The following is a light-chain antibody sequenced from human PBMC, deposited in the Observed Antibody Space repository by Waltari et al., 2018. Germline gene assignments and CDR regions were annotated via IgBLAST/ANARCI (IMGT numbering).Light chain of an antibody. Sequence: QSALTQPASVSGSPGQSITISCTGTTSNIGNYNFVSWYQQHPGKAPKVMIFEVSKRPSAVSYRFSGSKSGNTASLTISGLQADDEADYYCCSYGGNTPVLFGGGTRLTVL. CDR2: EVS. CDR3: CSYGGNTPVL. V-gene: IGLV2-23*02. CDR1: TSNIGNYNF. J-gene: IGLJ2*01.